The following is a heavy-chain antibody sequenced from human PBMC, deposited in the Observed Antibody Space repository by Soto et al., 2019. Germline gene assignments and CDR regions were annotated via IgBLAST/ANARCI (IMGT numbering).Heavy chain of an antibody. CDR3: ARLVGSGTVSDY. V-gene: IGHV4-59*08. CDR1: GGSIRSYH. Sequence: QVQLQESGPGLVKPSETLSLTCTISGGSIRSYHWSWIRQPPGKRLEWIGYIYYSGSTNYNPSLKSRVTSSIDTSKHQFSLRLTSVTTADTAVYYCARLVGSGTVSDYWGQGILVTVSS. J-gene: IGHJ4*02. CDR2: IYYSGST. D-gene: IGHD3-10*01.